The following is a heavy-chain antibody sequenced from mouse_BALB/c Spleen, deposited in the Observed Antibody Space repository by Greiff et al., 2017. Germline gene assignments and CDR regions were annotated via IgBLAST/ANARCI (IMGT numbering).Heavy chain of an antibody. J-gene: IGHJ2*01. D-gene: IGHD1-2*01. CDR2: ILPGSGST. CDR1: GYTFSSYW. Sequence: QVQLQQSGAELMKPGASVKISCKATGYTFSSYWIEWVKQRPGHGLEWIGEILPGSGSTNYNEKFKGKATFTADTSSNTAYMQLSSLTSEDSAVYYCARWGYYGYYAMDYWGQGTTLTVSS. CDR3: ARWGYYGYYAMDY. V-gene: IGHV1-9*01.